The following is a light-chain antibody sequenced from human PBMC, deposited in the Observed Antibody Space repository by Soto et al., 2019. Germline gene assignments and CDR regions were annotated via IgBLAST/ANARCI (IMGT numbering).Light chain of an antibody. J-gene: IGLJ3*02. V-gene: IGLV4-60*02. CDR1: SGHSSYI. CDR2: LEGSGSY. CDR3: ETWDSNTRV. Sequence: QPVLTQSSSASASLGSSVKLTCTLSSGHSSYIIAWHQQQPGKAPRYLMKLEGSGSYNKGSGVPDRFSGSSSGADRYLTISNPQFEDEADYYCETWDSNTRVFSGGTKLTVL.